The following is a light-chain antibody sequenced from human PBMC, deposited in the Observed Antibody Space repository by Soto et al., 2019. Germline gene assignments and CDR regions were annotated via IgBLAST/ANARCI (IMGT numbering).Light chain of an antibody. J-gene: IGKJ1*01. CDR1: QSVSSN. V-gene: IGKV3-15*01. CDR2: GAS. Sequence: IVMTLSPATLSVSPGERATLSCRASQSVSSNLAWYQQKPGQAPRLLIFGASTTAAGIPARFSGSGSGTDFTLTISSLEPEDFAVYHCQQYNNWPPWTFGQGTKVDI. CDR3: QQYNNWPPWT.